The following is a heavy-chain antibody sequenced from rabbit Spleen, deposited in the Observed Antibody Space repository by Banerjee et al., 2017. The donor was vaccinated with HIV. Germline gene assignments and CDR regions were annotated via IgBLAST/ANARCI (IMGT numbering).Heavy chain of an antibody. J-gene: IGHJ6*01. D-gene: IGHD8-1*01. V-gene: IGHV1S45*01. Sequence: QEQLGESGGDLVKPEGSLTLTCTASGFSFSSNYWICWVRQAPGKGLEWIACIYGAWTSATYYASWAKGRFTISKTSSTTVTLQMTSLTAADTATYFCARDTGSSFSSYGMDLWGPGTLVTVS. CDR3: ARDTGSSFSSYGMDL. CDR1: GFSFSSNYW. CDR2: IYGAWTSAT.